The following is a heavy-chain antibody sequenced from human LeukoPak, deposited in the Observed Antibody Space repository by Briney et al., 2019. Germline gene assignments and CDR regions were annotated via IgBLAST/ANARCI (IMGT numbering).Heavy chain of an antibody. D-gene: IGHD1-20*01. J-gene: IGHJ3*02. Sequence: GGSLRLSCAASGFTFSSMNWVRQAPGKGLEWVSSISSSSSYIYYADSVKGRFTISRDNAKNSLYLQMNSLRAEDTAVYYCARESRGITGTDGWIAFDIWGQGTMVTVSS. CDR2: ISSSSSYI. V-gene: IGHV3-21*01. CDR1: GFTFSS. CDR3: ARESRGITGTDGWIAFDI.